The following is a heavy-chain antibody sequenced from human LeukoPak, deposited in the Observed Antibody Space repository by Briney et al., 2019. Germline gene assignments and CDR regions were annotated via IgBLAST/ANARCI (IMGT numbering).Heavy chain of an antibody. D-gene: IGHD3-3*01. CDR3: ARIPTKDYDFWSGSYYYGMDV. J-gene: IGHJ6*02. CDR2: ISSSSSYI. CDR1: GFTFSSYS. V-gene: IGHV3-21*01. Sequence: GGSLRLSCAASGFTFSSYSMNWVRQAPGKGPEWVSSISSSSSYIYYADSVKGRFTISRDNAKNSLYLQMNSLRAEDTAVYYCARIPTKDYDFWSGSYYYGMDVWGQGTTVTVSS.